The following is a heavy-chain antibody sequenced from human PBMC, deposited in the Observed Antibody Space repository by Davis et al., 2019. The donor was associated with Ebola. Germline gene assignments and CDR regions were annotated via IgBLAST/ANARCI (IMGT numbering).Heavy chain of an antibody. CDR3: ASQGHKRNYLIHDY. V-gene: IGHV5-51*01. Sequence: PGGSLRLSCTASGYSFNTYWIGWVRQLPGKGLEWMGNFHPGTSDLKYSTSFQGQIIISVDGSIRTAYLEWRSLQSSDTAIYYCASQGHKRNYLIHDYWGQGTPVTVTS. CDR1: GYSFNTYW. CDR2: FHPGTSDL. J-gene: IGHJ4*02. D-gene: IGHD3-10*01.